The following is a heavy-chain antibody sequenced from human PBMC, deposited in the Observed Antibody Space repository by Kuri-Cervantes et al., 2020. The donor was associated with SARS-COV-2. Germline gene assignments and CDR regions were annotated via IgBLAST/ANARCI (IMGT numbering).Heavy chain of an antibody. Sequence: ESLKISCAVYGGSFSGYYWSWIRQPPGKGLEWIGEINHSGSTNYNPSLKSRVTISVDTSKNQFSLKLSSVTAADTAVYYCARTDSYYYDSSGYYYWGQGTLVTVSS. CDR3: ARTDSYYYDSSGYYY. CDR2: INHSGST. V-gene: IGHV4-34*01. D-gene: IGHD3-22*01. J-gene: IGHJ4*02. CDR1: GGSFSGYY.